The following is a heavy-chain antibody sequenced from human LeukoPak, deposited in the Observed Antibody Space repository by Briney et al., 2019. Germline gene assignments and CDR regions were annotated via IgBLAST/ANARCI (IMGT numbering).Heavy chain of an antibody. CDR1: GGSISSYY. CDR3: ARERTYYDSSGTFDY. J-gene: IGHJ4*02. Sequence: SETLSLTCTVSGGSISSYYWSWIRQPPGKGLEWIGYIYYSGSTNYNPSLKSRVTMSVDTSKNQFSLKLSSVTAADTAVYYCARERTYYDSSGTFDYWGQGTPVTVSS. CDR2: IYYSGST. D-gene: IGHD3-22*01. V-gene: IGHV4-59*12.